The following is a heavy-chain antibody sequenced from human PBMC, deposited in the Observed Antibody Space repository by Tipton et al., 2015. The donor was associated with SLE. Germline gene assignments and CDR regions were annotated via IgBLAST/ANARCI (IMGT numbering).Heavy chain of an antibody. J-gene: IGHJ4*02. CDR3: ARADWSGYLFGY. CDR1: GGSISSSSYY. Sequence: TLSLTCTVSGGSISSSSYYWGWIRQPPGKGLEWIGSIYYSGSTYYNSSLKSRVTISVDTSKNQFSPKLSSVTAADTAVYYCARADWSGYLFGYWGQGTLVTVSS. D-gene: IGHD3-3*01. CDR2: IYYSGST. V-gene: IGHV4-39*07.